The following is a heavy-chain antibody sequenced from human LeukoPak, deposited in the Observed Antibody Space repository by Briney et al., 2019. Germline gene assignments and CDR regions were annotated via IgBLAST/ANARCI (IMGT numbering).Heavy chain of an antibody. CDR1: GGSISYGGYY. Sequence: SETLSLTCTVSGGSISYGGYYWTWIRQPPGKGLEWIGNIYYSGDTYYNPSLKSRVTISVDTSKNHFSLTLSSVTAADTAVYYCARPVPDSSAPGIAFDIWGQGTMVTVSS. CDR2: IYYSGDT. V-gene: IGHV4-31*03. D-gene: IGHD3-22*01. CDR3: ARPVPDSSAPGIAFDI. J-gene: IGHJ3*02.